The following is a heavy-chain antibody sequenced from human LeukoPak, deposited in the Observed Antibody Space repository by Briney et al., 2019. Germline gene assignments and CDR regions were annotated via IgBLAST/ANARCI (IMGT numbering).Heavy chain of an antibody. CDR2: INHSGYT. Sequence: PSETLSLTCAVSGVSFDDYYWSWVRQPPGKGLEWIGEINHSGYTNDSPSLKSRDTISIDTSRKQFSLNLRSVTVADTAVYYCTRMTTGHDYRGQGTLVTVSS. CDR1: GVSFDDYY. J-gene: IGHJ4*02. CDR3: TRMTTGHDY. V-gene: IGHV4-34*01. D-gene: IGHD4-17*01.